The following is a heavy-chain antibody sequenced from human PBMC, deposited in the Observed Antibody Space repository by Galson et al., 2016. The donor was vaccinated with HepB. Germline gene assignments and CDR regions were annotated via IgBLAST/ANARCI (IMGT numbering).Heavy chain of an antibody. J-gene: IGHJ4*02. CDR1: GYTFIAYN. D-gene: IGHD3/OR15-3a*01. CDR3: ATPLATLAEDVGLHV. CDR2: VNPNSGDT. Sequence: SVKVSCKASGYTFIAYNMHWVRKAPGQGPEWMGWVNPNSGDTNYAQQFRGRVTMARDASISTVYMELNSLTSDDTAVYYCATPLATLAEDVGLHVWGQGTLITVSS. V-gene: IGHV1-2*02.